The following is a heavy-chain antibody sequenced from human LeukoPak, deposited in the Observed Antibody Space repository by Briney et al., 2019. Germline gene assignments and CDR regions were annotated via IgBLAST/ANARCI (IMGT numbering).Heavy chain of an antibody. V-gene: IGHV4-39*01. CDR1: GGSISSSSYY. J-gene: IGHJ4*02. D-gene: IGHD5-24*01. CDR3: ARHRSGWLQSSFDY. CDR2: IYYSGSS. Sequence: SETLSLTCTVSGGSISSSSYYWGWIRQPPGKGLEWIGSIYYSGSSFDNPALKSRVTISVDTSKNQFSLKLSSVTAADTAVYXCARHRSGWLQSSFDYWGQGTLVTVSS.